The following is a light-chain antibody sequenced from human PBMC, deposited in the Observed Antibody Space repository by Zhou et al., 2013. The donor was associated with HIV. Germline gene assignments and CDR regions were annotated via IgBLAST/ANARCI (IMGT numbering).Light chain of an antibody. Sequence: DIQMTQSPSSVSASVGDRVTITCRASQAIGSWVAWYQQRPGSAPKLLIYKASSLESGVPSRFSGSGSGTDFTLTISGLEPEDFAVYYCQQRNTWPRALTFGGGTKVEIK. CDR2: KAS. V-gene: IGKV1-12*01. CDR1: QAIGSW. J-gene: IGKJ4*01. CDR3: QQRNTWPRALT.